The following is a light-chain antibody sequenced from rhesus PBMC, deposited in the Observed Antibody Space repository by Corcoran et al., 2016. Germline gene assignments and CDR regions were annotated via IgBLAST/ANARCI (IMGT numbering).Light chain of an antibody. V-gene: IGKV3-24*01. CDR2: GAA. J-gene: IGKJ1*01. CDR3: LQHRKWPRT. CDR1: QSVSNT. Sequence: EIVMTQSPATLSLSPGERATLSCRASQSVSNTFAWYQQKPGQAPRLLIYGAAIRDTGIPDRFSGSGSGTDFTLTISSLEPEDVAGYDCLQHRKWPRTFDQGTKVEIK.